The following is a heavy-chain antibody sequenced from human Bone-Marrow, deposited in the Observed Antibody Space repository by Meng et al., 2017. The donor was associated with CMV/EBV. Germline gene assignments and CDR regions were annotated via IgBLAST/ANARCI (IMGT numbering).Heavy chain of an antibody. J-gene: IGHJ5*02. CDR3: ASVPVDYGDTDWFDP. V-gene: IGHV1-18*01. D-gene: IGHD4-17*01. CDR1: GYTFNNYG. Sequence: QVQLVQSRGEVKKPGASVKVSCKASGYTFNNYGISWVRQAPGQGLEWMGWISGHNGKTHSIRKFQDRLTMTTDTSTRTSYMELRTLRSDDTAVYYCASVPVDYGDTDWFDPWGQGTLVTVSS. CDR2: ISGHNGKT.